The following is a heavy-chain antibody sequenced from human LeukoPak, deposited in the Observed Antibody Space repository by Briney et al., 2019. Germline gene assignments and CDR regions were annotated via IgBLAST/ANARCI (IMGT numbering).Heavy chain of an antibody. CDR2: VYSGGLT. D-gene: IGHD6-19*01. V-gene: IGHV3-66*01. Sequence: PGGSLRLSCVASGFIVSENYMSWVRQAPGKGLEWVSTVYSGGLTFYADPVKGRFTISRDNSKNTLYLQMSSLRAEDTAVYYCVRDRWPGLGDFWGQGTTVTVSS. J-gene: IGHJ6*02. CDR3: VRDRWPGLGDF. CDR1: GFIVSENY.